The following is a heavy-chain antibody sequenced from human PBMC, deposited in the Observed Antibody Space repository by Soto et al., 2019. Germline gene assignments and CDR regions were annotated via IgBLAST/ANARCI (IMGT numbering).Heavy chain of an antibody. V-gene: IGHV1-69*12. J-gene: IGHJ6*02. CDR3: ARHVPAAGYYYGMDV. Sequence: QVQLVQSGAAVKKPGSSVKVSCKASGGTFSSYAISWVRQAPGQGLEWMGGIIPIFGTANYGQKFQGRVTITADESTRTAYMERSSLRSEATAVYYCARHVPAAGYYYGMDVWCQGTTVTVSS. CDR2: IIPIFGTA. D-gene: IGHD2-2*01. CDR1: GGTFSSYA.